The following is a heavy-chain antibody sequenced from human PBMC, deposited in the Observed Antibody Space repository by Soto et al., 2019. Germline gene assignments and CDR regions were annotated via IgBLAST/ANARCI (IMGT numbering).Heavy chain of an antibody. CDR1: GGSFSGYY. CDR2: INHSGST. V-gene: IGHV4-34*01. Sequence: SETLSLTCAVYGGSFSGYYWSWIRQPPGKGLEWIGEINHSGSTNYNPSLKSRVTISVDTSKNQFSLKLSSVTAADTAVYYCARALSNYDILTGHIDYWGQGTLVTVSS. CDR3: ARALSNYDILTGHIDY. J-gene: IGHJ4*02. D-gene: IGHD3-9*01.